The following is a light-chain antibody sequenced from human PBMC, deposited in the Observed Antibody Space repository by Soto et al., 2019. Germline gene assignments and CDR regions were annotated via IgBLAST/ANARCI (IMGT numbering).Light chain of an antibody. CDR1: QDITNY. V-gene: IGKV1-27*01. CDR3: QGYNSAHLS. Sequence: QMTQSPSSLSASVGDRVTITCRASQDITNYLGWHQQKPGKVPKLLIYAASTLQPGVPPRFNGSGSATDFTRTINNLQPEDVASYYGQGYNSAHLSFGGGTKVETK. CDR2: AAS. J-gene: IGKJ4*01.